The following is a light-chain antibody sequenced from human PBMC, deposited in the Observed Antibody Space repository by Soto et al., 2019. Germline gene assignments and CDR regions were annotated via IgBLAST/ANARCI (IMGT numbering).Light chain of an antibody. CDR1: QTITTY. CDR3: QQTYSTPNT. CDR2: AAI. V-gene: IGKV1-39*01. J-gene: IGKJ2*01. Sequence: DIQMTQSPSSLSASVGDRVTITCRASQTITTYLNWYQHKPGKAPKLLIYAAISLQSGVPSRLSGSGSGTDFTLTISSLQPEDFATYYCQQTYSTPNTFGQGTKVDIK.